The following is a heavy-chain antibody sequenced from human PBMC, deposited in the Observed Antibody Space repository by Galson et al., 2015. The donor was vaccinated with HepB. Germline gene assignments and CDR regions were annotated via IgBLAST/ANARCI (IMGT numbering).Heavy chain of an antibody. J-gene: IGHJ6*02. CDR3: ARLVTKGMDV. Sequence: ETLSLTCTVSGGSISSYYWSWIRQPPGKGLEWIGYIYYSGSTNYNPSLKSRVTISVDTSKNQFSLKLSSVTAADTAVYYCARLVTKGMDVWGQGTTVTVSS. V-gene: IGHV4-59*01. CDR2: IYYSGST. D-gene: IGHD5-18*01. CDR1: GGSISSYY.